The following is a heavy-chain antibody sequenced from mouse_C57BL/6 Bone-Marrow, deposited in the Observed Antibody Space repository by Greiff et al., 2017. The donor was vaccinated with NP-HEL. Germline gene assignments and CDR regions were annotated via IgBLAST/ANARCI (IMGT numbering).Heavy chain of an antibody. CDR2: IHPNSGST. CDR3: ARSGGSSARYFDY. Sequence: QVQLQQPGAELVKPGASVKLSCKASGYTFTSYWMHWVKQRPGQGLEWIGMIHPNSGSTNYNEKFKSKATLTVDKSSSTAYMQLSSLTSEDSAVYYCARSGGSSARYFDYWGQGTTLTVSS. D-gene: IGHD1-1*01. V-gene: IGHV1-64*01. CDR1: GYTFTSYW. J-gene: IGHJ2*01.